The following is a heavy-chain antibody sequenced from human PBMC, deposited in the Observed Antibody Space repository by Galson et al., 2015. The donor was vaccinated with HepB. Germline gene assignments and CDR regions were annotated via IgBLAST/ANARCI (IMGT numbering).Heavy chain of an antibody. CDR1: GFNFSIYS. D-gene: IGHD3-10*01. CDR3: ARRIRGLMHYYGMDV. Sequence: SLRLSCAASGFNFSIYSMAWVRQAPGKGLEWVSSISSGSSYIYYGGSVQGRFSISRDNARNSVYLQMNGLRAEDTAVYYCARRIRGLMHYYGMDVWGQGTTVTV. J-gene: IGHJ6*02. CDR2: ISSGSSYI. V-gene: IGHV3-21*03.